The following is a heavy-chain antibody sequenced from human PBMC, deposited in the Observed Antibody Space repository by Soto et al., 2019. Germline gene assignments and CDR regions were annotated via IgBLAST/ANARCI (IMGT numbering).Heavy chain of an antibody. V-gene: IGHV1-69*13. CDR1: GGTFSSYA. D-gene: IGHD3-22*01. J-gene: IGHJ3*02. CDR2: IIPIFGTA. CDR3: ARDLVPIYDSRIYAFDI. Sequence: ASVKVSCKASGGTFSSYAISWVRQAPGQGLEWMGGIIPIFGTANYAQKFQGRVTITADESTSTAYMELSSLRSEDTAVYYCARDLVPIYDSRIYAFDIWGQGTMVTVSS.